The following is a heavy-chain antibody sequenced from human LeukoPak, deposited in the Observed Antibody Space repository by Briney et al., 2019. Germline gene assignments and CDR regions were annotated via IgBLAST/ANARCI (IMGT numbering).Heavy chain of an antibody. CDR1: GYTFTSYG. V-gene: IGHV1-18*01. CDR3: ARVGGVVAVAGTFDY. D-gene: IGHD6-19*01. J-gene: IGHJ4*02. CDR2: ISAYNGNT. Sequence: ASVKVSCKASGYTFTSYGISWVRQAPGQGLERMGWISAYNGNTNYAQKLQGRVTMTTDTSTSTAYMELRSLRSDDTAVYYCARVGGVVAVAGTFDYWGQGTLVTVSS.